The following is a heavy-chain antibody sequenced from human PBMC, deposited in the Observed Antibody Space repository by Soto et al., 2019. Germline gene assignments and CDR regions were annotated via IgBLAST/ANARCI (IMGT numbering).Heavy chain of an antibody. CDR2: IYSGGST. D-gene: IGHD3-16*01. J-gene: IGHJ4*02. CDR3: AAYSHKGY. Sequence: EEQLVESGGDLVQPGGSLRLSCAASGFTVSNNYMSWVRQAPGKGLEWVSLIYSGGSTYYADSVKGRFTISSDSSKNTLYLQMNSLRAADTAMYYCAAYSHKGYWGQGTLVTVSS. V-gene: IGHV3-66*01. CDR1: GFTVSNNY.